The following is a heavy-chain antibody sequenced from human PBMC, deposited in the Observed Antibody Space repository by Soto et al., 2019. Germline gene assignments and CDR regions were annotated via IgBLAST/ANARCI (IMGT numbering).Heavy chain of an antibody. CDR2: IGTAGDT. J-gene: IGHJ6*02. Sequence: EVQLVESGGGLVQPGGSLRLSCAASGFTFSSYDMHWVRQATGKGLEWVSAIGTAGDTYYPGSVKGRFTISRENAKNSLYLQMNSLRAEDTAVYYCARSGSLFYYYYGMDVWGQGTTVTVSS. D-gene: IGHD3-10*01. CDR1: GFTFSSYD. CDR3: ARSGSLFYYYYGMDV. V-gene: IGHV3-13*01.